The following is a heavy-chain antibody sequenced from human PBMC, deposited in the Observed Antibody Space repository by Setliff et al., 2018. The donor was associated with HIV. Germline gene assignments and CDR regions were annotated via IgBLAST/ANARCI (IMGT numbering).Heavy chain of an antibody. CDR3: ARDDTYDFWGGHGHLDS. CDR2: IYHTEST. CDR1: SGSISYNNW. V-gene: IGHV4-4*02. D-gene: IGHD3-3*01. Sequence: SETLSLTCAVSSGSISYNNWWTWVRQPPGKGLEWIGEIYHTESTNYNPSLKSRVTISLDKSKDQFSLELSSVTAADTAVYYCARDDTYDFWGGHGHLDSWGQGILVTVSS. J-gene: IGHJ4*02.